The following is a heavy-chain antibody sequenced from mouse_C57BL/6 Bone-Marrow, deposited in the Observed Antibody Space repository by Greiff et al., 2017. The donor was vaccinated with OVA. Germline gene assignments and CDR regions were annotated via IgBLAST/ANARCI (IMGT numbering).Heavy chain of an antibody. CDR1: GYTFTSYW. CDR3: ARRGPGGY. J-gene: IGHJ2*01. CDR2: IYPSDSET. Sequence: QVQLKESGAELVRPGSSVKLSCKASGYTFTSYWMDWVKQRPGQGLEWIGNIYPSDSETHYHQKFKDKATVTVDKTSSTAYMQLSSLTSEDSAVYYGARRGPGGYWGQGTTLTVSS. V-gene: IGHV1-61*01.